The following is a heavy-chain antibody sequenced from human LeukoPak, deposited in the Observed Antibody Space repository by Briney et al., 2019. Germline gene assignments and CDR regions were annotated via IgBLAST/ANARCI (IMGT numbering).Heavy chain of an antibody. V-gene: IGHV3-30*18. CDR1: GFTFSSYS. D-gene: IGHD3-3*01. CDR2: ISYDGSNK. Sequence: PGRSLRLSCAASGFTFSSYSMHWVRQAPGKGLEWVAVISYDGSNKYYADSVKGRFTISRDNSKNTLYLQMNSLRAEDTAVYYCAKSSGGYYYYYGMDVWGQGTTATVSS. CDR3: AKSSGGYYYYYGMDV. J-gene: IGHJ6*02.